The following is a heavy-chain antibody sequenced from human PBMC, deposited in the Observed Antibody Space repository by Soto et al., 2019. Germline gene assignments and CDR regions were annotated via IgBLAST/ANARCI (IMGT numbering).Heavy chain of an antibody. D-gene: IGHD6-6*01. CDR3: ASGLSRTSSFFNS. CDR2: IYYSGNT. Sequence: SETLSLTCTVSGDSISTADYYWNWIRQPPGKGLEWIGYIYYSGNTYYIPSLKSRVTISVDTSKNQISLKLNSVTAADTAVSYSASGLSRTSSFFNSWDQGTLVTVSS. J-gene: IGHJ5*02. CDR1: GDSISTADYY. V-gene: IGHV4-30-4*01.